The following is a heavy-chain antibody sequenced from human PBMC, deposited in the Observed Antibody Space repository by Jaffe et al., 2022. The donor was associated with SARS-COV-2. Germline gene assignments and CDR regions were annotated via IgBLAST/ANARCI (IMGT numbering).Heavy chain of an antibody. J-gene: IGHJ4*02. V-gene: IGHV3-23*01. CDR2: ISGSGGST. CDR3: AKVSYVVPAAMPVDYFDY. Sequence: EVQLLESGGGLVQPGGSLRLSCAASGFTFSSYAMSWVRQAPGKGLEWVSAISGSGGSTYYADSVKGRFTISRDNSKNTLYLQMNSLRAEDTAVYYCAKVSYVVPAAMPVDYFDYWGQGTLVTVSS. CDR1: GFTFSSYA. D-gene: IGHD2-2*01.